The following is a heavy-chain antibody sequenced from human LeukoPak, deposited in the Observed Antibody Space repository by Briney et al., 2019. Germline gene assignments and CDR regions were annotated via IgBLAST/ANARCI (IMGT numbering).Heavy chain of an antibody. CDR2: IYYSGST. Sequence: SETLSLTCTVSGGSISSYYWSWIRQPPGKGLEWIGYIYYSGSTNYNPSLKSRVTISVDTSKNQFSLKLSSVTAADTAVYYCARTAPITIFGVVTYYFDYWGQGTLVTVSS. J-gene: IGHJ4*02. D-gene: IGHD3-3*01. CDR1: GGSISSYY. CDR3: ARTAPITIFGVVTYYFDY. V-gene: IGHV4-59*01.